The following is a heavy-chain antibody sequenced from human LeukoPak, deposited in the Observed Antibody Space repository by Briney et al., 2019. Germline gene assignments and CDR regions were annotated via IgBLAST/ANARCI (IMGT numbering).Heavy chain of an antibody. CDR2: ISSSSSYI. CDR1: GFTFSSYS. CDR3: ARAYDILTGYSSNSHFDY. V-gene: IGHV3-21*01. D-gene: IGHD3-9*01. J-gene: IGHJ4*02. Sequence: GGSLRLSCAASGFTFSSYSMNWVRQAPGKGLEWVSSISSSSSYIYYADSVKGRFTITRDNAKNSLYLQMNSLRAEDTAVYYCARAYDILTGYSSNSHFDYWGQGTLVTVSS.